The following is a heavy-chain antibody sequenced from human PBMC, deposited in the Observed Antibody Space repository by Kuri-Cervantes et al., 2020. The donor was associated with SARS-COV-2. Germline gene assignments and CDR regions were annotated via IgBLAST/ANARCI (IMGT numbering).Heavy chain of an antibody. CDR2: ISSSSSYI. J-gene: IGHJ6*02. Sequence: GGSLRLSCAASGFTFSSYSMNWVRQAPGKGLEWVSSISSSSSYIYYADSVKGRFTISRDNAKNSLYLQMNSLRAEDTAVYYCARDRDGYSSSWYGGYYYGMDVWGQGPRSPSP. D-gene: IGHD6-13*01. CDR1: GFTFSSYS. CDR3: ARDRDGYSSSWYGGYYYGMDV. V-gene: IGHV3-21*01.